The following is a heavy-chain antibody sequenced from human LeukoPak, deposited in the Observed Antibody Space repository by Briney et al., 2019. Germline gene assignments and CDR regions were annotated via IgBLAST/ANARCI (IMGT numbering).Heavy chain of an antibody. V-gene: IGHV4-39*01. CDR2: IYYSGST. J-gene: IGHJ4*02. Sequence: PSETLSLTCTVSGGSISSRSYYWGWVRQPPGRGLEWIGCIYYSGSTYYNPSLKSRVTISVDTSKNQFSLKLSSVTAADTAVHYCACPNYDYVWGSYLIKNYFDYWGQGTLVTVSS. D-gene: IGHD3-16*02. CDR3: ACPNYDYVWGSYLIKNYFDY. CDR1: GGSISSRSYY.